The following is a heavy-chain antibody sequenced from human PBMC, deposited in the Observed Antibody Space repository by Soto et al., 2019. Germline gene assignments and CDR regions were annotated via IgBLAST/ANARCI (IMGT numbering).Heavy chain of an antibody. J-gene: IGHJ4*02. Sequence: QVQLVQSGAEVKKPGASVKVSCKASGYTFTSYAMHWVRQAPGQRLEWMGWINAGNGNTKYSQKFQGRVTITRDTSARTAYRELSSLGSEDTVVYYCAREPRVLRYFDWLLPGYWGQGTLVTVSS. CDR2: INAGNGNT. CDR3: AREPRVLRYFDWLLPGY. D-gene: IGHD3-9*01. CDR1: GYTFTSYA. V-gene: IGHV1-3*01.